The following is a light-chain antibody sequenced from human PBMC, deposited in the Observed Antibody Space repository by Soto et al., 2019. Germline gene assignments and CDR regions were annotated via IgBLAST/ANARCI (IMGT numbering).Light chain of an antibody. Sequence: EIVLTQSPGTLSLSPGERATLSCRASQSVSSSYLAWYQQKPGQAPRLLIYGASSRATGIPGRFSCSGSGTDFTLTISRLEPEDFAVYYCQQYGRSPFTFGPGTKVDIK. CDR2: GAS. CDR3: QQYGRSPFT. V-gene: IGKV3-20*01. J-gene: IGKJ3*01. CDR1: QSVSSSY.